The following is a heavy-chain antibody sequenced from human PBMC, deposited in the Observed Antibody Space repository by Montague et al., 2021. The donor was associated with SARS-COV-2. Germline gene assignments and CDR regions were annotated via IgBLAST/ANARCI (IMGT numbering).Heavy chain of an antibody. V-gene: IGHV4-39*01. D-gene: IGHD3-10*01. Sequence: SETLSLTCTVSGGSISSSIYYWGWIRQPPGKGLEWIGSIFYSGSTDYNPSLKSRVTISVDTSKNQFSLKLSSVTAADTAVYYCASMVRAQVYYFDYWGQGTLVTVSS. J-gene: IGHJ4*02. CDR2: IFYSGST. CDR3: ASMVRAQVYYFDY. CDR1: GGSISSSIYY.